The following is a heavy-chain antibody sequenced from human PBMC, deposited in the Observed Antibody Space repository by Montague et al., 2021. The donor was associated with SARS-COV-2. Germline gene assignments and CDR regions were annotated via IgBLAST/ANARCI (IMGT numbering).Heavy chain of an antibody. CDR1: GFTISNNW. Sequence: SLRLSCAAPGFTISNNWMSWVRQAPGKGLEWVANINKDGTEKYYVDSVKGRFTISRDNIKNSLYLQMNSLRAEDTAVYYCARDSSWGQGTLVTVSS. CDR3: ARDSS. J-gene: IGHJ5*02. CDR2: INKDGTEK. V-gene: IGHV3-7*01.